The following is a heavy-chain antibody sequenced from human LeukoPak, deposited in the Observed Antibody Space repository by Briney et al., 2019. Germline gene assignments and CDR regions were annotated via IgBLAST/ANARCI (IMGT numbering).Heavy chain of an antibody. J-gene: IGHJ4*02. CDR1: GFTFSSYG. Sequence: GGSLRLSCAASGFTFSSYGMHWVRQAPGKGLEWVAFIRYDGSSQRYTDSAKGRFTISRDNSKNTVYLQMNSLRAEDTAVYYCAKRRDVAAGGSGAFDYWGQGSLVTVSS. D-gene: IGHD6-13*01. V-gene: IGHV3-30*02. CDR3: AKRRDVAAGGSGAFDY. CDR2: IRYDGSSQ.